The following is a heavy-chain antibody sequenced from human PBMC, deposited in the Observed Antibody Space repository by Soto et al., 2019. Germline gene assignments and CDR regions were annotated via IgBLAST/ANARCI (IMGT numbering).Heavy chain of an antibody. J-gene: IGHJ4*02. CDR3: ASDLPPKDY. CDR2: ISAYNGNT. Sequence: QVQLVQSGAEVKKPGASVKLSCKASGYTFTSYAISWVRQAPGQGLEWMGWISAYNGNTNHAQKLQGRVTITTAPATSTAYMALRSLRSDDTAVYYCASDLPPKDYWGQGTLVTVSS. V-gene: IGHV1-18*01. CDR1: GYTFTSYA.